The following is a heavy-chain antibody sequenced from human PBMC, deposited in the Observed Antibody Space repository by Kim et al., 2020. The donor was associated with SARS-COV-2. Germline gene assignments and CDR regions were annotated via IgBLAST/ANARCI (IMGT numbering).Heavy chain of an antibody. D-gene: IGHD3-10*01. J-gene: IGHJ4*02. Sequence: SGPTLVNPTQTLTLTCSFSGFSLSTSGVGVGWIRQPPGKALEWLALIYWDDDNRYSPSLKSRLTITKDTSKNQVVLTMTNMDPVDTAIYYCAHRGSGRHFDYWGQGTLVTVSS. V-gene: IGHV2-5*02. CDR2: IYWDDDN. CDR1: GFSLSTSGVG. CDR3: AHRGSGRHFDY.